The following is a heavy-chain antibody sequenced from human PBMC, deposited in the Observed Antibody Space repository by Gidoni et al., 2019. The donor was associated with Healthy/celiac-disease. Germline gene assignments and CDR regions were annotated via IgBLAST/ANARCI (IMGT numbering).Heavy chain of an antibody. CDR2: IYYSGST. CDR1: GGSISSRSYY. Sequence: QLQLQESGPGLVKPSETLSLTCTVSGGSISSRSYYWGWIRPPPGKGLEWIGSIYYSGSTYYNPSLKSRVTISVDTSKNQFSLKLSSVTAADTAVYYCASPLYGWTYYYDSSGQGAFDIWGQGTMVTVSS. J-gene: IGHJ3*02. D-gene: IGHD3-22*01. CDR3: ASPLYGWTYYYDSSGQGAFDI. V-gene: IGHV4-39*01.